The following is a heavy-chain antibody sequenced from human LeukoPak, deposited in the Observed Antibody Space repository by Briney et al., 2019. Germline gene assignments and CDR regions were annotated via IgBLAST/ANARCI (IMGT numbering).Heavy chain of an antibody. CDR3: ARGGSDYGDYILY. CDR2: INPNGGGT. D-gene: IGHD4-17*01. CDR1: GYTFTGYY. J-gene: IGHJ4*02. V-gene: IGHV1-2*02. Sequence: ASVKVSCKASGYTFTGYYMHWVRQAPGQGLEWMGWINPNGGGTNYAQKFQGRVTMTRDTSISTAYIELSRLRSDDTAVYYCARGGSDYGDYILYWGQGTLVTVSS.